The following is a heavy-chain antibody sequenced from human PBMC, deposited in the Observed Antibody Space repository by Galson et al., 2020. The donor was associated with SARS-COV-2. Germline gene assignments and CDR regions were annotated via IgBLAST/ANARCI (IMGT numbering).Heavy chain of an antibody. CDR3: ASGPYYDSSGYPKPGAFDI. J-gene: IGHJ3*02. V-gene: IGHV1-69*13. Sequence: SVKVSCKASGGTFSSYAISWVRQAPGQGLEWMGGIIPIFGTANYAQKFQGRVTITADESTSTAYMELSSLRSEDTAVYYCASGPYYDSSGYPKPGAFDIWGQGTMVTISS. D-gene: IGHD3-22*01. CDR2: IIPIFGTA. CDR1: GGTFSSYA.